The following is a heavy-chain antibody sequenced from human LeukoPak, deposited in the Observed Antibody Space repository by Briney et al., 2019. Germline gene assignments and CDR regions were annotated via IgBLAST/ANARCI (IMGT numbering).Heavy chain of an antibody. CDR3: ARNVGWYSHDS. CDR1: GDSLSSHY. V-gene: IGHV4-59*08. CDR2: IYGSGST. Sequence: SETLSLTCTVSGDSLSSHYWSWIRQPPGKGLEWIGYIYGSGSTHYDPSLRSRVTISEDISKNQFSLKLTSVTAADMAVYYCARNVGWYSHDSWGQGTLVTVSS. D-gene: IGHD6-19*01. J-gene: IGHJ4*02.